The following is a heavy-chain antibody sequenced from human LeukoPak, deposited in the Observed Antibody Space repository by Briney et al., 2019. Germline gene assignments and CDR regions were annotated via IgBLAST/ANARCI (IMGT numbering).Heavy chain of an antibody. Sequence: GGSLRLSCTASGFTFDDYVMHWVRQAPGKGLEWVSLISGAGSGTYYADSVKGRFTISRDNSKNSLFLHMSGLRAEDTALYYCATQNPPGSGYYDTYNWFDPWGQGTLVTVAS. J-gene: IGHJ5*02. CDR1: GFTFDDYV. CDR3: ATQNPPGSGYYDTYNWFDP. V-gene: IGHV3-43*02. D-gene: IGHD5-12*01. CDR2: ISGAGSGT.